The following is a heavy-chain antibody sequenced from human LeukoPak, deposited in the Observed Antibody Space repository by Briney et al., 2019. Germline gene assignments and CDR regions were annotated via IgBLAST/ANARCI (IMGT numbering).Heavy chain of an antibody. CDR1: GRSFSGHY. CDR3: ARDIRVVGATLYFDF. J-gene: IGHJ4*02. V-gene: IGHV4-59*11. Sequence: SDTLSLICTVSGRSFSGHYWSWIRQPPGKGLEWIGHIHYSWSTNYHAPLKSRVTKSVDTSTNHFSLNMSSVTAADTAAYYCARDIRVVGATLYFDFWGQGTLVTVSS. D-gene: IGHD1-26*01. CDR2: IHYSWST.